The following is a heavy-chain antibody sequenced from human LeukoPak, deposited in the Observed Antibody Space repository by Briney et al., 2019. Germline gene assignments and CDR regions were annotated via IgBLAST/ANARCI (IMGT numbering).Heavy chain of an antibody. CDR1: GGSFSGYY. CDR2: IYYPGST. Sequence: SETLSLTCAVYGGSFSGYYWSWIRQPPGKGLEWIGSIYYPGSTNYNPSLKSRVTISVDTSKNQFSLKLNSVPAADTAVYYCARGGWAFDIWGQGTMATVSS. V-gene: IGHV4-34*11. D-gene: IGHD3-10*01. CDR3: ARGGWAFDI. J-gene: IGHJ3*02.